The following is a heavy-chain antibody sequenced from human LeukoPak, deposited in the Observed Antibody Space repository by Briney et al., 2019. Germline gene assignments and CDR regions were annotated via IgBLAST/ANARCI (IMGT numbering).Heavy chain of an antibody. CDR1: RFNLINYA. V-gene: IGHV3-30-3*01. D-gene: IGHD3-10*02. Sequence: GRSLRLSCEASRFNLINYAMHWVRQSPVRGLEWVAMISIDGDYTSYADSLKGRFTISRDNSKNTLFLQMTSLTAEDTAVYYCAELGITMIGGVWGKGTTVTISS. CDR3: AELGITMIGGV. CDR2: ISIDGDYT. J-gene: IGHJ6*04.